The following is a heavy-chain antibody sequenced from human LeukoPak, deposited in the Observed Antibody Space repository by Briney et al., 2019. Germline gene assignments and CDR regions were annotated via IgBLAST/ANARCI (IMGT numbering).Heavy chain of an antibody. J-gene: IGHJ4*02. CDR2: IIPILGIA. CDR3: ARGSQRLATIEHY. V-gene: IGHV1-69*04. CDR1: GGTFSSYA. Sequence: SVKVSCKASGGTFSSYAISWVRQAPGQGLEWMGRIIPILGIANYAQKFQGRVTITADKSTSTAYMELSSLRSEDTAVYYCARGSQRLATIEHYWGQGTRVTVS. D-gene: IGHD5-24*01.